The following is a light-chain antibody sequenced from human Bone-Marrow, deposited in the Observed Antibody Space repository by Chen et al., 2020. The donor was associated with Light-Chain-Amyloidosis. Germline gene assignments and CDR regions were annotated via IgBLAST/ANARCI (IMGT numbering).Light chain of an antibody. V-gene: IGLV6-57*02. Sequence: NFMLTQPHSVSESPGKTGTISCSGSGGSVASKYMQWHQQRPGSAPTNVIYEDDKRASGVPDRFSGSIDRSSNSASLTISGLTTEDEADYYCQSYDVSSWVFGGGTRLTVL. J-gene: IGLJ3*02. CDR2: EDD. CDR3: QSYDVSSWV. CDR1: GGSVASKY.